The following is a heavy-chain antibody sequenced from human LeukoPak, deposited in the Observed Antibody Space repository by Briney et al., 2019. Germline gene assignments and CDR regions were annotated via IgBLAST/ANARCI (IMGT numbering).Heavy chain of an antibody. Sequence: PGESLRLSCEASGFIFSSAWMTWVRQAPGKGLEGVGHIKNKTNGGTTDYAAPVKGRFSIPRDDSKKTLYLQMNRLRTEDTAVYYCARGLCTSTGCYQGPFDFWGQGMLVTVSS. J-gene: IGHJ4*02. CDR1: GFIFSSAW. CDR2: IKNKTNGGTT. CDR3: ARGLCTSTGCYQGPFDF. V-gene: IGHV3-15*01. D-gene: IGHD2-2*01.